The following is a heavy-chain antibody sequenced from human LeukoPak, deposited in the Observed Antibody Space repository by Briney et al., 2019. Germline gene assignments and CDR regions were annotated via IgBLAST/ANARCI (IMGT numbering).Heavy chain of an antibody. CDR2: IIPIFGIA. V-gene: IGHV1-69*04. D-gene: IGHD3-22*01. Sequence: ASVKVSCKASGGTFSSYAISWVRQAPGQGLEWMGRIIPIFGIANYAQKFQGRVTITADKSTSTAYMELSSLRSEDTAVYYCARGYYDREAFDIWGQGTMVTVS. CDR1: GGTFSSYA. J-gene: IGHJ3*02. CDR3: ARGYYDREAFDI.